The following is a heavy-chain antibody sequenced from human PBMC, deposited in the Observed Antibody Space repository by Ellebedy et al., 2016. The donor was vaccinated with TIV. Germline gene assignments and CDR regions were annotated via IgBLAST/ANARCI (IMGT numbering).Heavy chain of an antibody. D-gene: IGHD3-9*01. CDR2: INAGNGNT. CDR3: ARGGDDVLTGYYH. CDR1: GYIFTSSG. Sequence: ASVKVSCKASGYIFTSSGISWVRQAPGQGLEWMGWINAGNGNTKNSQKFQGRVTLTRDTSASTAYMELSSLRSEDTAVYYCARGGDDVLTGYYHWGQGTLVTVSS. J-gene: IGHJ5*02. V-gene: IGHV1-3*01.